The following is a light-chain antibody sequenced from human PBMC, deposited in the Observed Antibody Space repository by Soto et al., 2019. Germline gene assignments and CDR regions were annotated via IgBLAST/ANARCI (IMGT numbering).Light chain of an antibody. CDR3: QQYNNWPPDRT. Sequence: EIVMTQSPATLSVSPGARAALSCRASQSVCSTLAWYQQKPGQAPRLLIYGASTRATGIPARFSGSGSGTEFTLTISSLQSEDFVIYFCQQYNNWPPDRTFGQGTKVEIK. CDR2: GAS. V-gene: IGKV3-15*01. J-gene: IGKJ1*01. CDR1: QSVCST.